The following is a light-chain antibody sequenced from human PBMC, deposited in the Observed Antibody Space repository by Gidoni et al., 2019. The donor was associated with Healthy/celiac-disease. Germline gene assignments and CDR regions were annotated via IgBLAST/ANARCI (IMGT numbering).Light chain of an antibody. V-gene: IGKV1-39*01. CDR2: AAS. CDR3: QQSYSTPPT. Sequence: DIQMTQSPSSLSASVGDRVTITCRASQSISSLLNWYQQKPGKAPKLLIYAASSLQSGVPSRFSGSGSGTDFTLTISSLQPEDFATYYCQQSYSTPPTFXXXTKVEIK. J-gene: IGKJ1*01. CDR1: QSISSL.